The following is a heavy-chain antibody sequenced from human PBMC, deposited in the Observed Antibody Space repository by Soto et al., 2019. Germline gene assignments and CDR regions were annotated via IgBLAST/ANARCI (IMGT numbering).Heavy chain of an antibody. CDR2: IYYSGST. D-gene: IGHD3-22*01. J-gene: IGHJ4*02. Sequence: QVQLQESGPGLVKPSQTLSLTCTVSGGSIRSGGYYWRWIRQHPGKGLEWIGYIYYSGSTYYNPSLKSRVTISVDTSKNQFSLKLSSVTAADTAVYYCARYYYDSSGYYSIGDFDYWGQGTLVTVSS. V-gene: IGHV4-31*03. CDR1: GGSIRSGGYY. CDR3: ARYYYDSSGYYSIGDFDY.